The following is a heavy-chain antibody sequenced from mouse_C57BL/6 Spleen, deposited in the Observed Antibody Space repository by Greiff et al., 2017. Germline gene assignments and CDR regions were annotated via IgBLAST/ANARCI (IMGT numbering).Heavy chain of an antibody. D-gene: IGHD2-5*01. Sequence: EVQLQQSGPGLVKPSQSLSLTCSVTGYSITSGYYWNWIRQFPGNKLEWMGYISYDGSNNYKPSLKNRISITRDTSKNQFFLKLNSLTTEDTATYNCARDQSNIHYFDYWGQGTTLTVSS. CDR3: ARDQSNIHYFDY. CDR2: ISYDGSN. V-gene: IGHV3-6*01. J-gene: IGHJ2*01. CDR1: GYSITSGYY.